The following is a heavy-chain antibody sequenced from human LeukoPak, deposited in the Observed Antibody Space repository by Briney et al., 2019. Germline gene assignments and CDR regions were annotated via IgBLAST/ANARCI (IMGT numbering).Heavy chain of an antibody. CDR1: GFTFSSYA. CDR2: ISYDGSNK. D-gene: IGHD3-10*01. V-gene: IGHV3-30*04. Sequence: GGSLRLSCAASGFTFSSYAMHWVRQAPGKGLEWVAVISYDGSNKYYADSVKGRFTISRDNSKNTLYLQMNSLRAEDTAVYYCARSLQLWLGESPVGYWGQGTLSPSPQ. CDR3: ARSLQLWLGESPVGY. J-gene: IGHJ4*02.